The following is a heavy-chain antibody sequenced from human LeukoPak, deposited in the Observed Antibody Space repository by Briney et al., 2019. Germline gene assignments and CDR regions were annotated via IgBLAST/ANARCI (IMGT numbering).Heavy chain of an antibody. Sequence: GASVKVSCKASGYTFTSYGISWVRQAPGQGLEWMGWISACNGNTNYAQKLQGRVTMTTDTYTSTDYMELRRMRPDDTAVYYTAIVFRYCSSTSCYTGGCWGQGTLVIVSS. CDR3: AIVFRYCSSTSCYTGGC. CDR1: GYTFTSYG. D-gene: IGHD2-2*02. CDR2: ISACNGNT. V-gene: IGHV1-18*01. J-gene: IGHJ4*02.